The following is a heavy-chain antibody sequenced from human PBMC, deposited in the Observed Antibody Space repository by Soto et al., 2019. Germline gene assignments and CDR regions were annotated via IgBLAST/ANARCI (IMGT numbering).Heavy chain of an antibody. CDR1: GGTFSSYA. CDR2: IIPIFGTA. V-gene: IGHV1-69*13. Sequence: AASVKVSCKASGGTFSSYAISWVRQAPGQGLEWMGGIIPIFGTANYAQKFQGRVTITADESTSTAYMELSSLRSEDTAAYYCARILAIFGVVTAPYYYYGMDVWGQGTTVTVSS. J-gene: IGHJ6*02. CDR3: ARILAIFGVVTAPYYYYGMDV. D-gene: IGHD3-3*01.